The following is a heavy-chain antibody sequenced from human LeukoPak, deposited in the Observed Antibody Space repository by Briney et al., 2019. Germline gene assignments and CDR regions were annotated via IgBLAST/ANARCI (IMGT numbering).Heavy chain of an antibody. D-gene: IGHD1-26*01. V-gene: IGHV5-51*01. CDR1: GCSFTSYW. CDR2: IYPGDSDT. J-gene: IGHJ3*02. Sequence: PGESLKISCKGSGCSFTSYWIGWVRQMPGKGLEWMGIIYPGDSDTRYSPSFQGQVTISADKSISTAYLQWSSLKASGTAMYYCARRRLEATDAFDIWGQGTMVTVSS. CDR3: ARRRLEATDAFDI.